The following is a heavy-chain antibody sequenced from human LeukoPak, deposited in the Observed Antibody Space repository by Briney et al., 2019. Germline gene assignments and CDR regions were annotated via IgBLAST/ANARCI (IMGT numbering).Heavy chain of an antibody. CDR1: GFTFSDSW. CDR3: VRDDGDV. Sequence: PGGSLRLSCAASGFTFSDSWMTWVRQAPGKGLEWVASINEDGSGKYSMDSVKDRVTISRDNAKNSLDLQINSLTVEDTAIYYCVRDDGDVWGKGTTVTVSS. J-gene: IGHJ6*04. CDR2: INEDGSGK. V-gene: IGHV3-7*01.